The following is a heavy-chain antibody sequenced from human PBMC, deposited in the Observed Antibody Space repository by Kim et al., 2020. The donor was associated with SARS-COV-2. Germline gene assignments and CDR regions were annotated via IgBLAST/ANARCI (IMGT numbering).Heavy chain of an antibody. D-gene: IGHD2-15*01. Sequence: ASVKVSCKASGYTFTGYYMHWVRQAPGQGLEWMGRINPNSGGTNYAQKFQGRVTMTRDTSISTAYMELSRLRSDDTAVYYCASLNCSGGSCYDYYYGMDVWGQGTTVTVSS. CDR1: GYTFTGYY. CDR3: ASLNCSGGSCYDYYYGMDV. J-gene: IGHJ6*02. CDR2: INPNSGGT. V-gene: IGHV1-2*06.